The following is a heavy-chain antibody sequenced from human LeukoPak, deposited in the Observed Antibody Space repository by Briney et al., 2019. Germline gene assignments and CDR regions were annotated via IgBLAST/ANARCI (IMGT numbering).Heavy chain of an antibody. CDR3: AREILDDYVWGSYRGSDAFDI. J-gene: IGHJ3*02. Sequence: GGSLRLSCAASGFTFSSYAMHWVRQAPGKGLEYVSAISSNGGSTYYANSVKGRFTISRDNSKNTLYLQMGSLRAEDMAVYYCAREILDDYVWGSYRGSDAFDIWGQGTMVTVSS. CDR1: GFTFSSYA. D-gene: IGHD3-16*02. CDR2: ISSNGGST. V-gene: IGHV3-64*01.